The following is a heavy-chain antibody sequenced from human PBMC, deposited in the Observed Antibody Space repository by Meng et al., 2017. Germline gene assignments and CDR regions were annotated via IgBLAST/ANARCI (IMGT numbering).Heavy chain of an antibody. Sequence: SETLSLTCTVSGGSISSGGYYWSRIRQHPGKGLEWIGYIYYSGSTYYNPSLKSRVTISVDTSKNQFSLKLSSVTAADTAVYYCARGKATTVTTYYYGMDVWGQGTTVTVSS. CDR3: ARGKATTVTTYYYGMDV. CDR1: GGSISSGGYY. CDR2: IYYSGST. J-gene: IGHJ6*02. D-gene: IGHD4-17*01. V-gene: IGHV4-31*03.